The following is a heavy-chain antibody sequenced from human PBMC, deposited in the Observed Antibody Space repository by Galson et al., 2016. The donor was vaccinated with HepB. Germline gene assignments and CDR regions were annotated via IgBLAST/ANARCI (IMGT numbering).Heavy chain of an antibody. V-gene: IGHV3-74*01. J-gene: IGHJ4*02. CDR2: IGTDGRS. CDR3: ARDRDARPYDY. Sequence: SLRLSCAASGFTFSTYWMHWVRQAPGKGLEWVSRIGTDGRSNYADSVKGRFTISRDNSKNTNYLQMNSLRAEDTAIYYCARDRDARPYDYWGQGTLVIVSS. D-gene: IGHD5-24*01. CDR1: GFTFSTYW.